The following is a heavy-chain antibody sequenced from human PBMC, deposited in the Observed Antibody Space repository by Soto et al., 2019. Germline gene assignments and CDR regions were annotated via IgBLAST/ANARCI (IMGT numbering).Heavy chain of an antibody. CDR2: IYYSGST. J-gene: IGHJ5*01. CDR1: GGSISSGGYY. Sequence: PSETLSLTCTVSGGSISSGGYYWSWLRQHPGKGLEWIGYIYYSGSTYYNPSLKSRVTISVDKSKNQFSLKLSSVTAADTAVYYCARASRGGSNWFDPWGQGSLVTVSS. D-gene: IGHD2-2*01. CDR3: ARASRGGSNWFDP. V-gene: IGHV4-31*03.